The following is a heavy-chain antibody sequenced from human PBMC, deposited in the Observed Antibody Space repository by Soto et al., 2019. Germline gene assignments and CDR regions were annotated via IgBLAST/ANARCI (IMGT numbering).Heavy chain of an antibody. CDR3: AKHGSGSYYTGSYFDY. D-gene: IGHD3-10*01. CDR1: GYTFTSYG. CDR2: ISAYNGNT. J-gene: IGHJ4*02. Sequence: ASVKVSCKASGYTFTSYGISWVRQAPGQGLEWMGWISAYNGNTNYAQKLQGRVTMTTDTSTSTAYMELRSLRSDDTAVYYCAKHGSGSYYTGSYFDYWGQGTLVTVSS. V-gene: IGHV1-18*01.